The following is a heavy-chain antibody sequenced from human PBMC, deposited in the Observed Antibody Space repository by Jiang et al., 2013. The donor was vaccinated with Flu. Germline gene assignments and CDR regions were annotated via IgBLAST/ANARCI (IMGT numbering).Heavy chain of an antibody. Sequence: QSGAEVKKPGASVKVSCKASGNTFSNYYMHWVRQAPGQGLEWMGMINPTGGYTTYAQKFQGRVTMTRDTSTSTVYMELSNLRSEDTAVYYCARDRAWWWCLLLLDSVGQGTLVTISS. J-gene: IGHJ4*02. V-gene: IGHV1-46*01. CDR3: ARDRAWWWCLLLLDS. CDR1: GNTFSNYY. CDR2: INPTGGYT. D-gene: IGHD2-21*02.